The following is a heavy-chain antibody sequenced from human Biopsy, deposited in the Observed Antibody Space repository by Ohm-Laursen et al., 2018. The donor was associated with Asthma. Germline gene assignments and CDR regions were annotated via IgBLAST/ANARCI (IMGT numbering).Heavy chain of an antibody. CDR2: ISYGGKT. CDR3: ARRITIFGVVQKDHGMDA. Sequence: GTLSLTCTVSGGSMTPTSHYWDWIRQAPGKGLEWIGYISYGGKTSYNPSLKNRVTISRDTSKNQFSQRLTSVTAADTAVYFCARRITIFGVVQKDHGMDAWGQGTTVIVSS. J-gene: IGHJ6*02. D-gene: IGHD3-3*01. CDR1: GGSMTPTSHY. V-gene: IGHV4-39*01.